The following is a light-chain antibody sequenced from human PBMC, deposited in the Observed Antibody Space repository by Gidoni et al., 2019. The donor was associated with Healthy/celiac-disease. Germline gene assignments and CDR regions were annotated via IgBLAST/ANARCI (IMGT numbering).Light chain of an antibody. Sequence: DIVMTQSPDSLAVSLGERATINCKSSQSVFYSSKKKNYLAWFQQKPGQPPMLLIYWASTRESGVPDRFSGSGSGTDSTLTISSLQAEDVAVYYCQQYFDTPITFXQXTRLXIK. CDR3: QQYFDTPIT. J-gene: IGKJ5*01. CDR1: QSVFYSSKKKNY. V-gene: IGKV4-1*01. CDR2: WAS.